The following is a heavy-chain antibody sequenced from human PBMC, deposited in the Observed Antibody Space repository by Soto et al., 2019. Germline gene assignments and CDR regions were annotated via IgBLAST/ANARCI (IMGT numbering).Heavy chain of an antibody. CDR3: AKDFAAAGFSRLN. D-gene: IGHD6-13*01. J-gene: IGHJ4*02. CDR1: GFTFSSYG. Sequence: PGGSLRLSCAASGFTFSSYGMHWVRQAPGKGLEWVAVIWYDGSNKYYADSVKGRFTISRDNSKNTLYLQMNSLRAEDTAVYYCAKDFAAAGFSRLNCGQGTLVIVSS. CDR2: IWYDGSNK. V-gene: IGHV3-30*02.